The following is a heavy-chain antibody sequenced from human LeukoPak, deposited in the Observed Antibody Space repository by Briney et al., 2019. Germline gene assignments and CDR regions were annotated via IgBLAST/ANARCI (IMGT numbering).Heavy chain of an antibody. CDR3: ARAHGIAGYYYMDV. J-gene: IGHJ6*03. CDR2: MNPNSGNT. Sequence: ASVKVSCKASGYTFTSYDINWVRQATGQGLEWLGWMNPNSGNTGYAQKFQGRVTMTRNTSISTAYMELSSLRSEDTAVYYCARAHGIAGYYYMDVWGKGTTVTISS. V-gene: IGHV1-8*02. CDR1: GYTFTSYD. D-gene: IGHD6-13*01.